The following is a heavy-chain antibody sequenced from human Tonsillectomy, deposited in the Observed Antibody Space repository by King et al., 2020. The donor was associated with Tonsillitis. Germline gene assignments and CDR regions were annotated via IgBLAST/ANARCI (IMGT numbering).Heavy chain of an antibody. Sequence: VQLVESGGGLVKPGGSPRLSCAASGFTFSSYSMNWVRQAPGKGLEWVSSISSSSSYIYYADSVKGRFTISRDNAKNSLYLQMNSLRAEDTAVYYCAREENIAVAGIYYYYGMDVWGQGTTVTVSS. D-gene: IGHD6-19*01. CDR1: GFTFSSYS. V-gene: IGHV3-21*01. CDR2: ISSSSSYI. CDR3: AREENIAVAGIYYYYGMDV. J-gene: IGHJ6*02.